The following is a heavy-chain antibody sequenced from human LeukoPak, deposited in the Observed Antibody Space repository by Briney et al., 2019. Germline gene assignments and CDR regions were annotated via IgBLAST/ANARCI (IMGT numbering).Heavy chain of an antibody. D-gene: IGHD2-15*01. CDR1: GGSISSGGYS. J-gene: IGHJ5*02. CDR3: ARGWSWFDP. V-gene: IGHV4-61*02. Sequence: SQTLSLTCAVSGGSISSGGYSWSWIRQPPGKGLEWIGRIYTSGSTNYNPSLKSRVTMSVDTSKNQFSLKLSSVTAADTAVYYCARGWSWFDPWGQGTLVTVSS. CDR2: IYTSGST.